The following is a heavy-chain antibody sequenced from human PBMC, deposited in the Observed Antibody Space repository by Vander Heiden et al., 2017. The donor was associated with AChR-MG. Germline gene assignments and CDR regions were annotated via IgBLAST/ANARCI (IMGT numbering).Heavy chain of an antibody. Sequence: QLQLQESGPGLVKPSETLSLTCTVSGRPIRSSSYHGGWIRQPPGKGLEWIGSIYYSGSTYYNPSLKSRVTISVDTSKNQFSLKLSSVTAADTAVYYCAREWLVLRNPAMHGNWFDPWGQGTLVTVSS. J-gene: IGHJ5*02. CDR1: GRPIRSSSYH. V-gene: IGHV4-39*02. D-gene: IGHD2-2*01. CDR3: AREWLVLRNPAMHGNWFDP. CDR2: IYYSGST.